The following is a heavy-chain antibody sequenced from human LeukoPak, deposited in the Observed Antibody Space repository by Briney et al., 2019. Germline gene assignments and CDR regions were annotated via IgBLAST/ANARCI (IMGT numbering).Heavy chain of an antibody. J-gene: IGHJ5*02. CDR3: AREELGSSLGFDP. CDR2: ISFDGSNK. Sequence: PGGSLRLSCAASGSTFSSFAMHWVRQPPGKGLEWVAVISFDGSNKYYADSVKGRFTISRDNSKNTLYLQMNSLRAEDTAVYYCAREELGSSLGFDPWGQGTLVTVSS. V-gene: IGHV3-30-3*01. CDR1: GSTFSSFA. D-gene: IGHD3-16*01.